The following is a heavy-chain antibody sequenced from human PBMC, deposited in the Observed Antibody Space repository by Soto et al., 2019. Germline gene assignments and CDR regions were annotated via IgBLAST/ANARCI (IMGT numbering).Heavy chain of an antibody. CDR2: INEDGSLK. Sequence: GSLRLSCTSSGVSFSNSWMSWARQVPGRGLELVANINEDGSLKHYVDSVRGRFTISRDDAQNSLYLQMNSLRVDDTAVYYCTRNYVYGWSHGTRDTLSS. D-gene: IGHD3-10*01. CDR3: TRNYVYG. J-gene: IGHJ4*01. V-gene: IGHV3-7*01. CDR1: GVSFSNSW.